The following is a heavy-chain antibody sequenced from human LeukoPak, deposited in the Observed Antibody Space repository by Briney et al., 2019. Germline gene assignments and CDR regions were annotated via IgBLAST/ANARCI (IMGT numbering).Heavy chain of an antibody. J-gene: IGHJ5*02. D-gene: IGHD2-8*02. CDR1: GGSINSRSDY. CDR3: ARRRPSFNPGGVWFDP. V-gene: IGHV4-39*01. CDR2: IYYSGST. Sequence: PSETLSLTCTVSGGSINSRSDYWGWIRQPPGKGLEWIGSIYYSGSTHYNPSLKSRVTMSIDTSKNQFSLKLSSVTAADTAVYYCARRRPSFNPGGVWFDPWGQGTLVTVSS.